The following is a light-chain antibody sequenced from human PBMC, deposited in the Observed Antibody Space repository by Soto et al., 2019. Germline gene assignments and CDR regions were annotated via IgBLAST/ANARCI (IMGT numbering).Light chain of an antibody. J-gene: IGLJ2*01. Sequence: SYELAQPPSVSVSPGQTASISCSGHELGDKFTAWYQQKPGQASVLVIYQDRKRPSGIPERFSGSNSGTTATLTISATQPVDEADYYCQAWDKTVVFGGGTQLTVL. CDR2: QDR. V-gene: IGLV3-1*01. CDR3: QAWDKTVV. CDR1: ELGDKF.